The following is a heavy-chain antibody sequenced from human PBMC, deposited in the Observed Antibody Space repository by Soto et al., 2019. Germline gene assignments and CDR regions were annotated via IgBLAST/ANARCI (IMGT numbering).Heavy chain of an antibody. Sequence: PGGSLRLSCAASGFTFSNYAMSWVRQAPGKELEWVSSISSSGGSTDYADSVKGRFTISRDNSQNTLNLQMNSLRAEDTAIYFCAKNQHPMAHDSWGRGTLVTVSS. V-gene: IGHV3-23*01. CDR1: GFTFSNYA. D-gene: IGHD2-8*01. J-gene: IGHJ5*01. CDR2: ISSSGGST. CDR3: AKNQHPMAHDS.